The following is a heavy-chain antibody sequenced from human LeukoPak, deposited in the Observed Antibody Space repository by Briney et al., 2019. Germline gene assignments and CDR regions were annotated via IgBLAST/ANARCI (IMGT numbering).Heavy chain of an antibody. Sequence: PGGSLRLSCAVSGFTFSNYDMNWVRQAPGKGPEWVTTISASGIHIYYADSAKGRFTISRDNSRNTLELQMNSLRGEDTAVYYCVRMVSGDSWGQGTPVTVTS. CDR1: GFTFSNYD. CDR3: VRMVSGDS. D-gene: IGHD2-8*01. CDR2: ISASGIHI. J-gene: IGHJ4*02. V-gene: IGHV3-23*01.